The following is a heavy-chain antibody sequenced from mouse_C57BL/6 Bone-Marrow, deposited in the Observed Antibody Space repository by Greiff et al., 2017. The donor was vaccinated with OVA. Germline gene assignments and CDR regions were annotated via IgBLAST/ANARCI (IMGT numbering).Heavy chain of an antibody. CDR3: ARGGKLRRFAY. CDR1: GFTFSSYG. D-gene: IGHD3-2*02. V-gene: IGHV5-6*01. J-gene: IGHJ3*01. Sequence: EVQVVESGGDLVKPGGSLKLSCAASGFTFSSYGMSWVRQTPDKRLEWVATISSGGSYTYYPDSVKGRFTIPRDNAKNTLYLQMSSLKSEDTAMYYCARGGKLRRFAYWGQGTLVTVSA. CDR2: ISSGGSYT.